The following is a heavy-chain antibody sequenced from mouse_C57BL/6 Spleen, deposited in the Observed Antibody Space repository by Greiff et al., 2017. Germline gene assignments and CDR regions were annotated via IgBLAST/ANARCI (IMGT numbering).Heavy chain of an antibody. D-gene: IGHD1-1*01. Sequence: VQLQQPGAELVKPGASVKLSCKASGYTFTSYWMHWVKQRPGQGLEWIGMIHPNSGSTNYNERFKSKATLTVDKSSSTAYMQLSSLTSEDSAVYYCARWGLTTVVATDAYWGQGTLVTVSA. CDR3: ARWGLTTVVATDAY. CDR1: GYTFTSYW. CDR2: IHPNSGST. V-gene: IGHV1-64*01. J-gene: IGHJ3*01.